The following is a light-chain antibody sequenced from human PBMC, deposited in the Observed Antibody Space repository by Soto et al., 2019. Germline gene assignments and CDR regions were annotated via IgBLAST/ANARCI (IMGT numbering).Light chain of an antibody. CDR2: DAS. CDR3: QQYHSYPLT. J-gene: IGKJ4*01. CDR1: QSIGTW. Sequence: DIQLTQSPSTLSASLGERVTITCRASQSIGTWLAWYQQKPGAAPKVLIYDASSLKTGVPSRFGGSGSGTEFTLTFSSLQPDDFATYYCQQYHSYPLTFGGGTKVDIK. V-gene: IGKV1-5*01.